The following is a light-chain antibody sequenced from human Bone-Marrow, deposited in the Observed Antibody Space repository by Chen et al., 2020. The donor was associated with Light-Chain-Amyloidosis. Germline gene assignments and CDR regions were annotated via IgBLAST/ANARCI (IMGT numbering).Light chain of an antibody. Sequence: SYELTQPPSVSVSPGQTARITCSGDDLPTKYAYWYQQKPGQAPVLVIHRDTERPSGISERFSGSSSGKPGTLTLSGVQAEDEADYHCQSADSSGTYEVIFGGGTKLTVL. CDR3: QSADSSGTYEVI. CDR1: DLPTKY. CDR2: RDT. J-gene: IGLJ2*01. V-gene: IGLV3-25*03.